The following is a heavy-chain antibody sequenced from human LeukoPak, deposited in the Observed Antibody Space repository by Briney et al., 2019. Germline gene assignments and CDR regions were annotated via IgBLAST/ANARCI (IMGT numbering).Heavy chain of an antibody. CDR2: INHSGST. J-gene: IGHJ4*02. CDR3: ARGGGPFDY. Sequence: SETQSLTCAVYGGSFSGYYWSWIRQPPGKGLEWIGEINHSGSTNYNPSLKSRVTISVDTSKNQFSLKLSSVTAADTAVYYCARGGGPFDYWGQGTLVTVSS. V-gene: IGHV4-34*01. D-gene: IGHD3-16*01. CDR1: GGSFSGYY.